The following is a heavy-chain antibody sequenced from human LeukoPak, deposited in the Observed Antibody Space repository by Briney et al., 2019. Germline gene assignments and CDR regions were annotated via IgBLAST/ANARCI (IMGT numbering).Heavy chain of an antibody. Sequence: ASVKVSCKVSGYTLTELSMHWVRQAPGQGLEWMGRIIPILGIANYAQKFQGRVTITADKSTSTAYMEPSSLRSEDTAVYYCARDWSPYWGQGTLVTVSS. CDR2: IIPILGIA. CDR1: GYTLTELS. CDR3: ARDWSPY. J-gene: IGHJ4*02. V-gene: IGHV1-69*04.